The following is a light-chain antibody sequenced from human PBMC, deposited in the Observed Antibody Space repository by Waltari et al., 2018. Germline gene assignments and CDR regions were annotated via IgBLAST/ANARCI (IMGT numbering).Light chain of an antibody. CDR1: SSNLRAGYD. CDR2: RDD. J-gene: IGLJ2*01. V-gene: IGLV1-40*01. Sequence: QSVLTQPPSVSGAPGQSVTISCTGSSSNLRAGYDVHWYQQIPGSAPKVLIYRDDNRPSGVPGRFSGSKSGTSASLSVTGLHVEDEADYFCQSFDRDLNAVLFGGGTKLTVL. CDR3: QSFDRDLNAVL.